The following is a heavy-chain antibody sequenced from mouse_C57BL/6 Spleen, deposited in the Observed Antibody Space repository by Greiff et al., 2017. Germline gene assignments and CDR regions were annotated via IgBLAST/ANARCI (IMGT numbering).Heavy chain of an antibody. CDR1: GYTFTSYW. D-gene: IGHD4-1*01. V-gene: IGHV1-50*01. CDR3: ARRGTGTSDY. CDR2: IDPSDSYT. Sequence: QVQLRQPGAELVKPGASVKLSCKASGYTFTSYWMQWVKQRPGQGLEWIGEIDPSDSYTNYNQQFKGKATLTVDTSSSTAYMQLSSLTSEDSAVYYCARRGTGTSDYWGQGTTLTVSS. J-gene: IGHJ2*01.